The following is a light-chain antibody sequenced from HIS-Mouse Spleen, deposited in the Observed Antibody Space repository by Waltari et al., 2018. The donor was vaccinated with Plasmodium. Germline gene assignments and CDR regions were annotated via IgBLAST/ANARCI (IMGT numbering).Light chain of an antibody. V-gene: IGLV1-47*01. CDR3: AAWDDSLSGPV. J-gene: IGLJ3*02. CDR1: RSNIGSNY. Sequence: QSVLTQPPSASRTPGQRVTISCSGSRSNIGSNYVYWYQQLPGTAPKLLIYRNNQRPSGVPDRFSGSKSGTSASLAISGLRSEDEADYYCAAWDDSLSGPVFGGGTKLTVL. CDR2: RNN.